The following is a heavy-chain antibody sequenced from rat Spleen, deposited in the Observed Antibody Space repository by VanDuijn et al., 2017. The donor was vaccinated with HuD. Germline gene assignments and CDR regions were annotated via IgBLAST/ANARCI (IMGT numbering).Heavy chain of an antibody. Sequence: EVQLVESGGGLVQPGGSLKLSCSASGFTFSDYTMAWVRQAPKKGLEWVASITNAAGKVHYPDSVKGRFTISRDTAQNILYLQMDSLRSEDTATYYCATEGAYYGGYLPLAYWGQGTLVTVSS. J-gene: IGHJ3*01. D-gene: IGHD1-11*01. CDR1: GFTFSDYT. CDR3: ATEGAYYGGYLPLAY. V-gene: IGHV5S10*01. CDR2: ITNAAGKV.